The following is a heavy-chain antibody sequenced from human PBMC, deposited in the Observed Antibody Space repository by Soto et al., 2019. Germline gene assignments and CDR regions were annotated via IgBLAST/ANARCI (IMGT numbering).Heavy chain of an antibody. CDR1: GGTFSSYT. CDR2: IIPVLDIA. V-gene: IGHV1-69*02. D-gene: IGHD1-26*01. J-gene: IGHJ4*02. Sequence: QVQLVQSGAEVKKPGSSVKVSCKTSGGTFSSYTITWVRQAPGQGLEWMGRIIPVLDIANYAQKFQGRVTITADNSTSTADMELSGLRSEDTAIYYCAEGPVGDFEYWGQGTLVTVSS. CDR3: AEGPVGDFEY.